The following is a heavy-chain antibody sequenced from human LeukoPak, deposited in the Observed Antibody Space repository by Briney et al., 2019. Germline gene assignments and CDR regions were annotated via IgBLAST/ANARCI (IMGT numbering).Heavy chain of an antibody. Sequence: PGGSLRLSCAASGFTFSSYAMSWVRQAPGKGLEWVSAISGSGGSTYYADSVKGRFTISRDNSKNTLYLQMNSLRAEDTAVYYCAKQGLTTVTSSRYYFDYWGQGTLVTVSS. J-gene: IGHJ4*02. V-gene: IGHV3-23*01. CDR1: GFTFSSYA. D-gene: IGHD4-17*01. CDR3: AKQGLTTVTSSRYYFDY. CDR2: ISGSGGST.